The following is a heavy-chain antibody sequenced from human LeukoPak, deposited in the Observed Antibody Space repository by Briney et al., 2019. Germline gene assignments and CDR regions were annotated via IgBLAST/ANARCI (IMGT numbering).Heavy chain of an antibody. CDR1: GFTFSDYY. Sequence: PGGSLKLSCAASGFTFSDYYMSWIRQAPGKGLEWVSYISSSGSTIYYADSVKGRFTISRDNAKNSLYLQMNSLRADDTAVYYCVKDESGGVVSFDYWGQGSLVTVSS. CDR2: ISSSGSTI. J-gene: IGHJ4*02. CDR3: VKDESGGVVSFDY. D-gene: IGHD3-3*01. V-gene: IGHV3-11*01.